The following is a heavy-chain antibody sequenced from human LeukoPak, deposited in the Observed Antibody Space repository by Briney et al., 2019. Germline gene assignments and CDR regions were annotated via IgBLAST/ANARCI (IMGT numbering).Heavy chain of an antibody. CDR1: GGSISSGDYY. J-gene: IGHJ5*02. V-gene: IGHV4-30-4*01. CDR3: ARVAAHWFDP. D-gene: IGHD6-25*01. Sequence: PSQTLSLTCTVSGGSISSGDYYWSWLRQPPGTGLERIGFVYYRGNTYYNPSLKSRVTISIDTVKDQFSLRLNSVTAADTAVYYCARVAAHWFDPWGQGTLVTVSS. CDR2: VYYRGNT.